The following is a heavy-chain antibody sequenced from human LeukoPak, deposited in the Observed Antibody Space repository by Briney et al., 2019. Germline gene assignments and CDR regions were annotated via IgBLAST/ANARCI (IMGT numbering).Heavy chain of an antibody. J-gene: IGHJ4*02. V-gene: IGHV3-23*01. CDR3: GKDSRTGGPRAFDS. CDR1: GFTFSSYA. CDR2: INYSGSST. D-gene: IGHD2-8*02. Sequence: GGSLRLSCAASGFTFSSYAMTWVRQAPGKGLESVSTINYSGSSTYYADSVKGRFTISRDNSKNTLYLQMGSLRAEDTAVYYCGKDSRTGGPRAFDSWGQGTLVTVSS.